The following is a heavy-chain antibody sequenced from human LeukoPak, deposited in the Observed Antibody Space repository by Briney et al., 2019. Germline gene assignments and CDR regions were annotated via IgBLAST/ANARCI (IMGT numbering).Heavy chain of an antibody. J-gene: IGHJ6*02. Sequence: SETLSLTCAVYGGSFSGYYWSWIRQPPGKGLEWIGYIYYSGSTNYNPSLKSRVTISVDTSKNQFSLKLSSVTAADTAVYYCARDIVGATTYYYYGMDVWGQGTTVTVSS. CDR2: IYYSGST. V-gene: IGHV4-59*01. CDR1: GGSFSGYY. D-gene: IGHD1-26*01. CDR3: ARDIVGATTYYYYGMDV.